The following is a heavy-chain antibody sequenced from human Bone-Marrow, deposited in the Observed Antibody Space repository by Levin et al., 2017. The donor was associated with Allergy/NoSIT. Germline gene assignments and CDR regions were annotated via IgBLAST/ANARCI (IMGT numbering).Heavy chain of an antibody. J-gene: IGHJ4*02. Sequence: MASETLSLTCTVSGDSISSSNYYWGWIRQPPGKGLEWIGSIYYSGNTYYNPSLKSRLTISVDTSKNQFSLKLRSVTAADTAVYYCARAGRYDYWGQGTLVTVAS. D-gene: IGHD3-9*01. CDR3: ARAGRYDY. CDR1: GDSISSSNYY. V-gene: IGHV4-39*07. CDR2: IYYSGNT.